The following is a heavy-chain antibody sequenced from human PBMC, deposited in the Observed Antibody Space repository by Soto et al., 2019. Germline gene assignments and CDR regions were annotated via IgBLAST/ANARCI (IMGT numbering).Heavy chain of an antibody. CDR1: GDYISRSY. D-gene: IGHD3-10*01. CDR3: ARAPRGNYGYPSYFDY. Sequence: PAKPLSPTCTVSGDYISRSYWSWMRQPSRKGLEWIGYIYYSGSTNYNPSLKSRVTISVDTSKNQFSLKLSSVTAADTAVYYCARAPRGNYGYPSYFDYWGQGTLVTVSS. V-gene: IGHV4-59*13. J-gene: IGHJ4*02. CDR2: IYYSGST.